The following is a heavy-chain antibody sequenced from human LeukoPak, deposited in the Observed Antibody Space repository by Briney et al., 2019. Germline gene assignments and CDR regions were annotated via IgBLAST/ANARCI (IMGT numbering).Heavy chain of an antibody. CDR1: GGSISSYY. CDR2: ISYSGST. Sequence: SETLSLTCTVSGGSISSYYWSWIRQPPGKGLEWIGYISYSGSTNYNPSLKSRATISVDTSKNQFSLKLSSVTAADTAVYYCARHASAQWLFDSWGQGTLVTVSS. D-gene: IGHD3-22*01. CDR3: ARHASAQWLFDS. J-gene: IGHJ4*02. V-gene: IGHV4-59*08.